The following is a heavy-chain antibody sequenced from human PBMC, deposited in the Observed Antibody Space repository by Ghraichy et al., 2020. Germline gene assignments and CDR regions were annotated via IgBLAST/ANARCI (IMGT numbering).Heavy chain of an antibody. D-gene: IGHD4-17*01. Sequence: SETLSLTCTVSGGSISSYYWSWIRQPPGKGLEWIGYIYYSGSTNYNPSLKSRVTISVDTSKNQFSLKLSSVTAADTAVYYCATGHPDLYGDYPIYFDYWGQGTLVTVSS. CDR3: ATGHPDLYGDYPIYFDY. CDR1: GGSISSYY. J-gene: IGHJ4*02. CDR2: IYYSGST. V-gene: IGHV4-59*01.